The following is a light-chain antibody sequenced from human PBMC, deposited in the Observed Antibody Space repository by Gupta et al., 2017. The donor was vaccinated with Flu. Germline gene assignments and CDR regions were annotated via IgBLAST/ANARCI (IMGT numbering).Light chain of an antibody. V-gene: IGLV3-1*01. CDR3: QAWDSSPV. J-gene: IGLJ2*01. CDR2: QDK. Sequence: ITCSGDKLGDKFVCWYQQKPGQSPVMVIYQDKKRPSGIPERFSGSNSGNTATLTISGTQARDAADYYCQAWDSSPVFGGGTKLTVL. CDR1: KLGDKF.